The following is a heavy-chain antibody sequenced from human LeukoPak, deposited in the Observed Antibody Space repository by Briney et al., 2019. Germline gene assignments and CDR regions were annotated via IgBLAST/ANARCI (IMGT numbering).Heavy chain of an antibody. CDR1: GGSFSGYY. D-gene: IGHD3-10*01. V-gene: IGHV4-34*01. Sequence: SSETLSLTCAVYGGSFSGYYWSWIRQPPGKGLEWIGEINHSGSTNYNPSLKSRVTISVDTSKNQFSLKLSSVTAADTAVYYCARGPRITMVRGVINFFDYWGQGTLVTVSS. J-gene: IGHJ4*02. CDR2: INHSGST. CDR3: ARGPRITMVRGVINFFDY.